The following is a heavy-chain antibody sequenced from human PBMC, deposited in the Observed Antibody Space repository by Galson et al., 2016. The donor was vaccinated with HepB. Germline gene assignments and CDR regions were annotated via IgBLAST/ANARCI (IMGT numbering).Heavy chain of an antibody. D-gene: IGHD4-17*01. J-gene: IGHJ4*02. CDR1: GGTFNTYA. V-gene: IGHV1-69*13. Sequence: SVKVSCKASGGTFNTYAISWVRQAPGQGLEWMGGIIPMLGTATYAQKFQGRVTITADESTSTAYMDLSSLRSEDTALYYCALDYGDYERDFDYWGQGALVTVSS. CDR2: IIPMLGTA. CDR3: ALDYGDYERDFDY.